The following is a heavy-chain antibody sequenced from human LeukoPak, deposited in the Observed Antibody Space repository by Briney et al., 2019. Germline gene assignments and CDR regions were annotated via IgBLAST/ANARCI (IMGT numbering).Heavy chain of an antibody. CDR3: TTDRNLDFWSGPSDY. V-gene: IGHV3-23*01. J-gene: IGHJ4*02. CDR2: ITGSSTST. D-gene: IGHD3-3*01. CDR1: GLTFNNYA. Sequence: PGGSLRLSCAASGLTFNNYAMSWVRQAPGKGLEWVSTITGSSTSTYYADSVKGRFTISRDNSKNTLYLQMNSLRAEDTAVYYCTTDRNLDFWSGPSDYWGQGTLVTVSS.